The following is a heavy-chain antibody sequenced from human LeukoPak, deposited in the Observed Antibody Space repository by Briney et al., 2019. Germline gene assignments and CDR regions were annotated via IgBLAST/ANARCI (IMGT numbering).Heavy chain of an antibody. Sequence: GASVKVSCKASGYTFTSYYVHWVRQAPGQGLLWMGIINPTTGDTIYAQKFQGRVTMTRDMSTDTVYMELSSLRSEDTAVYYCARYGFSAVWQGGWHAFDIWGHGTMVTVSS. V-gene: IGHV1-46*01. CDR2: INPTTGDT. D-gene: IGHD5-24*01. CDR1: GYTFTSYY. J-gene: IGHJ3*02. CDR3: ARYGFSAVWQGGWHAFDI.